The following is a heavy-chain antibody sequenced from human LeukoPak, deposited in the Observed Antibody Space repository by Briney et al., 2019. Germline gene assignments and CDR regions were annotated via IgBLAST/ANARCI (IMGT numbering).Heavy chain of an antibody. V-gene: IGHV3-30*04. CDR1: GFTLSSYA. CDR2: ISYDGSNK. CDR3: AKDVEGWYYYGSGSYFDY. J-gene: IGHJ4*02. D-gene: IGHD3-10*01. Sequence: GRSLRLSCVVSGFTLSSYAMHWVRQAPGKGLEWVAVISYDGSNKYYADSVKGRFTISRDNSKNTLYLQMNSLRAEDTAVYYCAKDVEGWYYYGSGSYFDYWGQGTLVTVSS.